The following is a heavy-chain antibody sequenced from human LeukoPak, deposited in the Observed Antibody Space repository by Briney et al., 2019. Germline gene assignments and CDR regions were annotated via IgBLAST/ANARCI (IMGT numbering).Heavy chain of an antibody. D-gene: IGHD3-22*01. CDR3: ARDILKFRGSGYLKDLYYYYGMDV. Sequence: PGGSLRLSCAASGFTFSSYAMHWVRQAPGKGLEWVAVISYDGSNKYYADSVKGRFTISRDNSKNTLYLQMNSLRAEDTAVYYCARDILKFRGSGYLKDLYYYYGMDVWGQGTTVTVSS. V-gene: IGHV3-30-3*01. CDR1: GFTFSSYA. J-gene: IGHJ6*02. CDR2: ISYDGSNK.